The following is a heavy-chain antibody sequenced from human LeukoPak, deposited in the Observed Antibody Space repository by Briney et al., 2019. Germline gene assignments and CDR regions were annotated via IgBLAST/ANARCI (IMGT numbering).Heavy chain of an antibody. CDR1: GYSISSGYY. Sequence: PSETLSLTCTVSGYSISSGYYWGWIRQPPGKGLEWIGSIYHSGSTYYNPSLKSRVTISVDTSKNQFSLKLSSVTAADTAVYYCARDRGTLGNYYGSAYWGQGTLVTVSS. CDR2: IYHSGST. J-gene: IGHJ4*02. D-gene: IGHD3-10*01. CDR3: ARDRGTLGNYYGSAY. V-gene: IGHV4-38-2*02.